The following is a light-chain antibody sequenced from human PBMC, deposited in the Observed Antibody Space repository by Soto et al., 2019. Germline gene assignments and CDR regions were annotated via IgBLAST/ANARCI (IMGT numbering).Light chain of an antibody. Sequence: EIVLTQSPGSLSLSPRERATLSCRASQSVSSNHLAWYQQKPGQAPRLTIYGASTRASGIPARFSGSGSGTEFTLTISGLQSEDFAVYFAQQYDNWRRTFGQGTKVDIK. CDR2: GAS. V-gene: IGKV3-15*01. CDR3: QQYDNWRRT. CDR1: QSVSSN. J-gene: IGKJ1*01.